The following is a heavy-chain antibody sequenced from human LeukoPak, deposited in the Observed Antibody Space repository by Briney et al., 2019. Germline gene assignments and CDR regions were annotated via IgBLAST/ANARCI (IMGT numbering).Heavy chain of an antibody. J-gene: IGHJ4*02. CDR2: ISASGGST. D-gene: IGHD3-10*01. V-gene: IGHV3-23*01. CDR1: GFTFSNYD. CDR3: VKDRGSVVRGVVVSGFDY. Sequence: GGSLRLSCAAYGFTFSNYDMSWVRQAPGEGLEWVSAISASGGSTDYADSVKGRFSVSRDNSKNTLYLQMNSLRAEDTALYYCVKDRGSVVRGVVVSGFDYWGQGTLVTVSS.